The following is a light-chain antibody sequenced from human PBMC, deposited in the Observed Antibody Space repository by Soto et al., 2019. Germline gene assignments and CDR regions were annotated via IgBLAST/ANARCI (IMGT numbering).Light chain of an antibody. CDR1: SSDVGGYNY. J-gene: IGLJ1*01. Sequence: SALSHPTSASWSPGHSVTISCTGTSSDVGGYNYVSWYQQHPGKAPKLMIYEVSKRPSGVPDRFSGSKSGNTASLTVSGLQAEDEADYHCSSYAGSNTHYVFGTGTKVTVL. CDR2: EVS. CDR3: SSYAGSNTHYV. V-gene: IGLV2-8*01.